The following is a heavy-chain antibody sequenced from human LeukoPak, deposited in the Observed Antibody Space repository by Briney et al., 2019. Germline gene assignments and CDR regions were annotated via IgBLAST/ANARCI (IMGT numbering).Heavy chain of an antibody. Sequence: GGSLRLSSAPSGFTFSDYYISWIRQAPGKGLEWVSYISSSSSTIYYADSVKGRFTISRDNAKNTLYLQMNSLRAEDTAVYYCARRGAVADAFDIWGQGTMVTVSS. CDR1: GFTFSDYY. J-gene: IGHJ3*02. CDR2: ISSSSSTI. V-gene: IGHV3-11*04. CDR3: ARRGAVADAFDI. D-gene: IGHD4-23*01.